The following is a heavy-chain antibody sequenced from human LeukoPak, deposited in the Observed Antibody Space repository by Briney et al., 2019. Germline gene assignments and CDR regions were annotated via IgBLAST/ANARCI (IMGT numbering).Heavy chain of an antibody. J-gene: IGHJ4*02. D-gene: IGHD4/OR15-4a*01. CDR1: GYTFSSYG. CDR2: ISGYNDNP. Sequence: ASVKVSCKASGYTFSSYGITWVRQAPGQGLEWVGWISGYNDNPYYARKFQGRVTMTTDTSTGTAYMDLRSLRSDDTAAYYCARVVHGANYLDFWGRGTLVTVSS. V-gene: IGHV1-18*01. CDR3: ARVVHGANYLDF.